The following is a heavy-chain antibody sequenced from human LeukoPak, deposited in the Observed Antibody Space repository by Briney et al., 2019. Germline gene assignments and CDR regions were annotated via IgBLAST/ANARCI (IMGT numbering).Heavy chain of an antibody. D-gene: IGHD3-16*02. CDR1: GFTFSSYS. CDR2: ISSSSSYI. J-gene: IGHJ4*02. Sequence: GGSLRLSCAASGFTFSSYSMNWVRQAPGKGLEWVSSISSSSSYIYYADSVKGRFTISRDNAKNSLYLQMNSLRAEDTAVYYCAXVTPYYDYVWGSYRPTDYWGQGTLVTVSS. CDR3: AXVTPYYDYVWGSYRPTDY. V-gene: IGHV3-21*01.